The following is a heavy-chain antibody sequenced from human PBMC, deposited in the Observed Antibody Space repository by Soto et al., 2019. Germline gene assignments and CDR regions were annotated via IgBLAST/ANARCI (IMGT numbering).Heavy chain of an antibody. CDR1: GGAISSYY. CDR2: IYNSGST. Sequence: QVQLQESGPGLVKPSETLSLTCTVSGGAISSYYWSWIRQPPGKGLEWIGYIYNSGSTDYNPSLKSRVTISVDTSKNQFSLKLSSVTAADTAVYYCARLLGDYWGQGTLVTVSS. J-gene: IGHJ4*02. V-gene: IGHV4-59*01. CDR3: ARLLGDY.